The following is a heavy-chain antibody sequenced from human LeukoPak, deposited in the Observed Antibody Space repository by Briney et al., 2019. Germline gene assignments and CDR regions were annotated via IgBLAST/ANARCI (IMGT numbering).Heavy chain of an antibody. CDR2: IYPGDSDT. Sequence: GESLKISCKSSGYSFTSYWIGWVRQMPGKGLEWMGIIYPGDSDTTYSPSFQGQVTISADKSISTAYLQWSRLKASDTAVYYCARLSMGYCSSASCYPNYWGQGTLVTVSS. CDR3: ARLSMGYCSSASCYPNY. V-gene: IGHV5-51*01. CDR1: GYSFTSYW. J-gene: IGHJ4*02. D-gene: IGHD2-2*01.